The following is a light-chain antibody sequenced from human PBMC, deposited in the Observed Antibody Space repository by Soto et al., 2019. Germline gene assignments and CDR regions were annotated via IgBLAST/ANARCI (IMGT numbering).Light chain of an antibody. CDR3: STWDDSLSGPL. J-gene: IGLJ2*01. V-gene: IGLV1-44*01. Sequence: QSVLTQPPSASGTPGQRVTISCSGSSSNIGSNTVNWYQQFPGTAPKLLIYSNNQRPSGVPDRFSGSKSGTSASLAISGLQSEDEADYYCSTWDDSLSGPLFGGGTKVTVL. CDR1: SSNIGSNT. CDR2: SNN.